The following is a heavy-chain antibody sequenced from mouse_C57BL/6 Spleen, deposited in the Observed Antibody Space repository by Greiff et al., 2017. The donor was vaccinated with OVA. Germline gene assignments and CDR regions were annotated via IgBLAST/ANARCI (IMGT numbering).Heavy chain of an antibody. V-gene: IGHV1-82*01. Sequence: VQLQQSGPELVKPGASVKISCKASGYAFSSSWMNWVKQRPGKGLEWIGLIYPGDGDTNYNGKFKGKATLNTDKSSSTASMQLSNLTSEDSAVYFCARSYDYDEGGAFCYWGQGTTLTVSS. CDR2: IYPGDGDT. CDR3: ARSYDYDEGGAFCY. CDR1: GYAFSSSW. J-gene: IGHJ2*01. D-gene: IGHD2-4*01.